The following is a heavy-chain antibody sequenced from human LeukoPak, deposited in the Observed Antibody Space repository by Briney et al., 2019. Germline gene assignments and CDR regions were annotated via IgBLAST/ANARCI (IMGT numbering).Heavy chain of an antibody. CDR2: INHSGST. V-gene: IGHV4-34*01. D-gene: IGHD6-19*01. CDR1: GGSFSGYY. Sequence: SETLSLTCAVYGGSFSGYYWSWIRQPPGKGLEWIGEINHSGSTNYNPSLKSRVTISADTSKNQFSLKLSSVTAADTAVYYCARGQWLVHWFDPWGQGTLVTVSS. CDR3: ARGQWLVHWFDP. J-gene: IGHJ5*02.